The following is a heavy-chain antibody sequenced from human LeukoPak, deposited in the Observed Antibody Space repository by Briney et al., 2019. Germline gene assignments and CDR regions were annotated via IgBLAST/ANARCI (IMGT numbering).Heavy chain of an antibody. V-gene: IGHV4-61*02. Sequence: PSETLSLTCTVSGGSISSGSYYWSWIRQPAGKGLEWIGRIYTSGSTNYNPSLKSRVTISVDTSKNQLSLKLSSVTAADTAVYYCARVSWSTFLFDYWGQGTLVTVSS. CDR2: IYTSGST. CDR3: ARVSWSTFLFDY. D-gene: IGHD2/OR15-2a*01. CDR1: GGSISSGSYY. J-gene: IGHJ4*02.